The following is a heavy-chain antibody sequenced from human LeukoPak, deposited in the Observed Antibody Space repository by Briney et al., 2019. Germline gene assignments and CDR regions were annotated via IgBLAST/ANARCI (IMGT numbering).Heavy chain of an antibody. V-gene: IGHV1-2*02. D-gene: IGHD3-9*01. CDR3: ARGVGGNARWRNFDWSKKIPMRDYFDY. CDR2: INPNSGGT. J-gene: IGHJ4*02. Sequence: ASVKVSCKASGYTFTDSYMYWVRQAPGQGLEWMGWINPNSGGTNYAQKFQGRVTMTRDTSITTAYMDLSRLRSDDTAVYYCARGVGGNARWRNFDWSKKIPMRDYFDYWGQGTLVTVSS. CDR1: GYTFTDSY.